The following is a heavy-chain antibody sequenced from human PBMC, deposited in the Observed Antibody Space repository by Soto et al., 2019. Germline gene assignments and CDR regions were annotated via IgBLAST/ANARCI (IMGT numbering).Heavy chain of an antibody. CDR3: HSGVLRFLDPAAFDL. J-gene: IGHJ3*01. CDR2: IVVGSGNT. Sequence: VKRYCKTAGFSFSSSAGRLVRQTSRQRLEWIGWIVVGSGNTNYAQKFQERVTITRDMSTSTAYMELSRLRSEDTAVYYCHSGVLRFLDPAAFDLSGQATILTLPS. D-gene: IGHD3-3*01. V-gene: IGHV1-58*01. CDR1: GFSFSSSA.